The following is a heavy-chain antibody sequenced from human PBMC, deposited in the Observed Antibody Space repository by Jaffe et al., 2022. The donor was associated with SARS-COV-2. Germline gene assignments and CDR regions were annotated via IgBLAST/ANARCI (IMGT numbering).Heavy chain of an antibody. CDR1: GFTFGDYA. J-gene: IGHJ6*02. D-gene: IGHD3-10*01. V-gene: IGHV3-49*05. CDR2: IRSKAYGGTT. Sequence: EVQLVESGGGLVKPGRSLRLSCTASGFTFGDYAMSWFRQAPGKGLEWVGFIRSKAYGGTTEYAASVKGRFTISRDDSKSIAYLQMNSLKTEDTAVYYCTPRGYYYGMDVWGQGTTVTVSS. CDR3: TPRGYYYGMDV.